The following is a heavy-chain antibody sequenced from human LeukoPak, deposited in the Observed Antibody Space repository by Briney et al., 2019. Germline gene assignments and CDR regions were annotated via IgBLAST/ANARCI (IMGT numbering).Heavy chain of an antibody. CDR3: ARDNRADYDILTGYYGGMDV. Sequence: PGGFLRLSCAASGFTVSSNYMSWVRQAPGKGLEWVSVIYSGGSTYYADSVKGRFTISRDNSKNTLYLQMNSLRAEDTAVYYCARDNRADYDILTGYYGGMDVWGQGTTVTVSS. J-gene: IGHJ6*02. CDR1: GFTVSSNY. D-gene: IGHD3-9*01. V-gene: IGHV3-53*01. CDR2: IYSGGST.